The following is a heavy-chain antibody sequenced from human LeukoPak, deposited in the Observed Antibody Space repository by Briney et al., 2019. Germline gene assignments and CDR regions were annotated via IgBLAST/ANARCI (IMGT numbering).Heavy chain of an antibody. J-gene: IGHJ4*02. CDR3: AKAPRRTIIGGNDY. V-gene: IGHV3-23*01. D-gene: IGHD5-24*01. Sequence: AGGSLRLSCAASGFTFSSYAMSWVRQAPGKGLEWVSAISGSGGSTYYADSVKGRFTISRDNSKNTLYLQMNSLRAEDTAVYYCAKAPRRTIIGGNDYWGQGTLVTVSS. CDR1: GFTFSSYA. CDR2: ISGSGGST.